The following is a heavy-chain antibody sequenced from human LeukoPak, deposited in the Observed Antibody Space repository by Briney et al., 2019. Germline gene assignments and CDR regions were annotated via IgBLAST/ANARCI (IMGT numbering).Heavy chain of an antibody. J-gene: IGHJ4*02. V-gene: IGHV3-23*01. CDR2: ISGSGGST. CDR1: GFTFSSYA. Sequence: GGSLRLSCAASGFTFSSYAMSWVRQAPGKGLEWVSAISGSGGSTYYADSVKGRFTISRDNSKNTLYLQMNSLRAEDTAVYYCAKDLDYGSYYDSSGWFDYWGQGTVDRVSS. D-gene: IGHD3-22*01. CDR3: AKDLDYGSYYDSSGWFDY.